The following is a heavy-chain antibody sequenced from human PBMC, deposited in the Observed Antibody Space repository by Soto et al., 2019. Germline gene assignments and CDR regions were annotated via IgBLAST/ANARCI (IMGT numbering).Heavy chain of an antibody. J-gene: IGHJ3*02. CDR3: ARAASDYYGSSGYLLGAFDI. Sequence: QVQLVESGGGVVQPGRSLRLSCAASGFTFSSYAMHWVRQAPGKGLEWVAVISYDGSNKYYADSVKGRFTISRDNSKNTLYLQMNSLRAEDTAVYYCARAASDYYGSSGYLLGAFDIWGQGTMVTVSS. CDR1: GFTFSSYA. V-gene: IGHV3-30-3*01. CDR2: ISYDGSNK. D-gene: IGHD3-22*01.